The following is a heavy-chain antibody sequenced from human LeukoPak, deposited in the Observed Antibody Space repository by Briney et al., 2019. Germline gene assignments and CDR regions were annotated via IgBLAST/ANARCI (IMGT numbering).Heavy chain of an antibody. CDR1: GFSLDGYG. D-gene: IGHD3-9*01. Sequence: GGSLRLSCVGSGFSLDGYGMSWVRQAPGKGLEWVSGINWSGVNTAYEDSVKGRFTISRDNAKNSVFLQMDSLRAEDTAVYYCAKDRGVLRYFEPYYFDYWGQGTLVTVSS. V-gene: IGHV3-20*04. CDR2: INWSGVNT. CDR3: AKDRGVLRYFEPYYFDY. J-gene: IGHJ4*02.